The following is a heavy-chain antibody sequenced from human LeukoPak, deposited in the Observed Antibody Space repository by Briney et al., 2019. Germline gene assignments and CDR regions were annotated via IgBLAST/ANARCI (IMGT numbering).Heavy chain of an antibody. J-gene: IGHJ3*02. CDR2: IYPGDSDT. D-gene: IGHD2-15*01. Sequence: GESLKISCEGSGYTFTTYWIGWVRQMPGKGLEWMGIIYPGDSDTRYSPSFQGQVTISADKSISTAYLQWSSLKASDTAMYYCASPKRLPGAFDIWGQGTMVTVSS. CDR3: ASPKRLPGAFDI. CDR1: GYTFTTYW. V-gene: IGHV5-51*01.